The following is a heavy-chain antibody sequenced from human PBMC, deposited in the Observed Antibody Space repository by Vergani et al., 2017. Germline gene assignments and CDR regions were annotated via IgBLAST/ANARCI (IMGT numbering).Heavy chain of an antibody. CDR2: IYYSGST. J-gene: IGHJ4*02. V-gene: IGHV4-31*03. CDR1: GDSISSNSYY. CDR3: ARDPQIYGDLGLFDY. Sequence: QLQLQESGPGLVKPSETLSLPCTVSGDSISSNSYYWGWIRQPPGKGLEWIGYIYYSGSTYYNPSLKSRVTISVETSKNQFSLKLSSVTAADTAVYYCARDPQIYGDLGLFDYWGQGTLVTVSS. D-gene: IGHD4-17*01.